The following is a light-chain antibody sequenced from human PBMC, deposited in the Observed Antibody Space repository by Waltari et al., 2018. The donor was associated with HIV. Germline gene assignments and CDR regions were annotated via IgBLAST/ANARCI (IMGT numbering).Light chain of an antibody. V-gene: IGLV3-19*01. CDR3: NSRDSSSSHNWV. CDR2: AKD. Sequence: SSELTQDPTVSVALGQTVRITCQGDSLRTYSASWYQQKPGQAPILVIYAKDNRPSGIPDRFSASSSGNTASLTITGAQAEEEADYYCNSRDSSSSHNWVFGGGTKLTVL. CDR1: SLRTYS. J-gene: IGLJ3*02.